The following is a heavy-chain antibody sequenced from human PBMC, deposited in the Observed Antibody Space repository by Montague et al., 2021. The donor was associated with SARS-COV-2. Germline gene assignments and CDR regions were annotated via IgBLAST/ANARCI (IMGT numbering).Heavy chain of an antibody. D-gene: IGHD3-9*01. CDR2: ISGYRGNT. CDR1: GYNFSNYG. Sequence: SVKVSCKASGYNFSNYGLSWVRQAPGQGLEWMGWISGYRGNTNYARNLQGRLTMTTDTSTSTAYMELRSLTSDDTAVYYCAREGRVYDVLTGYSEFRDAFDIWGQGTMITVSS. V-gene: IGHV1-18*01. CDR3: AREGRVYDVLTGYSEFRDAFDI. J-gene: IGHJ3*02.